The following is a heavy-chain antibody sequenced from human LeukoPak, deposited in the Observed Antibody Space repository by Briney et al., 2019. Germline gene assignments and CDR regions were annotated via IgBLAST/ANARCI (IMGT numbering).Heavy chain of an antibody. J-gene: IGHJ4*02. CDR2: IYYSGST. CDR3: ARDSETPYCSSTSCYGLD. CDR1: GGSVSSGSYY. Sequence: SETLSLTCTVSGGSVSSGSYYWSWIRQPPGKGLEWTGYIYYSGSTNYNPSLKSRVTISVDTSKNQFSLKLSSVTAADTAVYYCARDSETPYCSSTSCYGLDWGQGTLVTVSS. V-gene: IGHV4-61*01. D-gene: IGHD2-2*01.